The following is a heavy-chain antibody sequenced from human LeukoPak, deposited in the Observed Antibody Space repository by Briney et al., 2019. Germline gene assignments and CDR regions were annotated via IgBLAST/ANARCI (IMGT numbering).Heavy chain of an antibody. J-gene: IGHJ5*02. V-gene: IGHV4-39*01. CDR3: ASPPHSSSSA. CDR2: IYYSGST. Sequence: SDPLSHTRTVSGGYLRRRRYYWRSTPQPPGKGLEWIGSIYYSGSTYYKPSRKSRVTISLDTSKNQVSLKLSSVTAADTAVYYCASPPHSSSSAWGQGTLVTVAS. D-gene: IGHD6-6*01. CDR1: GGYLRRRRYY.